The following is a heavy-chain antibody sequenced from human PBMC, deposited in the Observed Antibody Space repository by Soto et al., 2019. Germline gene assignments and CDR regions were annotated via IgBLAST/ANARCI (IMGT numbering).Heavy chain of an antibody. J-gene: IGHJ4*02. V-gene: IGHV4-4*02. CDR3: ARVAPNDSSGCIDY. CDR1: GGSISSSNW. D-gene: IGHD3-22*01. Sequence: SETLSLTCAVSGGSISSSNWWSWVRQPPGKGLEWIGEIYHSRSTNYNPSLKSRVTISVDKSKNQFSLKLSSVTAADTAVYYCARVAPNDSSGCIDYWGQGTLVTVSS. CDR2: IYHSRST.